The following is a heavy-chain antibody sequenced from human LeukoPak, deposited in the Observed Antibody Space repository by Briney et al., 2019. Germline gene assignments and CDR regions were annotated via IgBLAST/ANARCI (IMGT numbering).Heavy chain of an antibody. V-gene: IGHV3-33*06. CDR2: IWYDGSNK. CDR1: GFTFSSYG. J-gene: IGHJ5*02. CDR3: AKDYYDSSGPPAGFDP. D-gene: IGHD3-22*01. Sequence: PGGSLRLSCAASGFTFSSYGMHWVRQAPGKGLEWVAVIWYDGSNKYYADSVKGRFTISRDNSKNTLYLQMNSLRAEDTAVYYCAKDYYDSSGPPAGFDPWGQGTLVTVSS.